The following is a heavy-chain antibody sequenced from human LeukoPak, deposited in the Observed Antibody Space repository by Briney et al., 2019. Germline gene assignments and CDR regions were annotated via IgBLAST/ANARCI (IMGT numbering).Heavy chain of an antibody. CDR2: IYPGDSDT. J-gene: IGHJ3*02. CDR1: GYNFVMYW. D-gene: IGHD3-16*01. V-gene: IGHV5-51*01. Sequence: GESLKISCKGSGYNFVMYWIGWVRQMPGKGLEWMGIIYPGDSDTRYSPSFEGQVTISADKSISTAYLQWSRLKASDTAMYYCLSPSNLGTFDIWGQGTMVTVSS. CDR3: LSPSNLGTFDI.